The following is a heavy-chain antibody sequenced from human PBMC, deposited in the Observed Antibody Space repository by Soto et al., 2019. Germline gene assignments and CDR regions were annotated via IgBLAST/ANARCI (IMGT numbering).Heavy chain of an antibody. CDR1: GFSLNTRGVG. J-gene: IGHJ4*02. V-gene: IGHV2-5*02. CDR2: ISLDGEK. CDR3: AHRCGDLLTGHSSSDY. D-gene: IGHD3-9*01. Sequence: QITLKESGPTLVKPTQTLTLTCTFSGFSLNTRGVGLGWIHQPPGKALEWLALISLDGEKRYSPSLRSRLTTTKHTPESQVVLTMANMDPVDTATYYCAHRCGDLLTGHSSSDYWGQGTLDTVSS.